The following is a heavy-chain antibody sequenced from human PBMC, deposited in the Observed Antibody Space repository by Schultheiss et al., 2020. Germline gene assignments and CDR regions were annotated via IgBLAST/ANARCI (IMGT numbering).Heavy chain of an antibody. CDR1: GFTFSNAW. CDR2: ISGSGGST. Sequence: GGSLRLSCAASGFTFSNAWMNWVRQAPGKGLEWVSAISGSGGSTYYADSVKGRFTISRDNSKHRLYLQMNSLRAEDTAVYYCAKERADFAYDSSVYYPETNDYWGQGTLVTVSA. J-gene: IGHJ4*02. V-gene: IGHV3-23*01. D-gene: IGHD3-22*01. CDR3: AKERADFAYDSSVYYPETNDY.